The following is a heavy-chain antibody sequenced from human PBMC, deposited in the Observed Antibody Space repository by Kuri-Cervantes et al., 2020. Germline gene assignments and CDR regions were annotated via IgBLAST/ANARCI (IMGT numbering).Heavy chain of an antibody. V-gene: IGHV4-34*01. J-gene: IGHJ3*02. D-gene: IGHD3-22*01. Sequence: SETLSLTCAVYGGSFSGYYWSWIRQPPGKGLEWIGEINHSGSTNYNPSLKSRVTISVDTSKNQFSLKLSSVTAADTAMYYCARAITMIPHDASDIWGQGTMVTVSS. CDR2: INHSGST. CDR1: GGSFSGYY. CDR3: ARAITMIPHDASDI.